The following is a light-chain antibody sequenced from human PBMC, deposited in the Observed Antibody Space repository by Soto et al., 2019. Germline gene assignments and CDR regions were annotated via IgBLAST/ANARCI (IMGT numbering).Light chain of an antibody. CDR1: QNIINW. J-gene: IGKJ1*01. CDR3: QQYNTFWT. Sequence: DIQMTQSPSTLSASVGDRVTITCRASQNIINWLAWYQQKPGKAPNLLIYKASSLQSGVPSRFSGSGSGTEFTLTISSLQPDDFATYYCQQYNTFWTFGQGTKVEIK. CDR2: KAS. V-gene: IGKV1-5*03.